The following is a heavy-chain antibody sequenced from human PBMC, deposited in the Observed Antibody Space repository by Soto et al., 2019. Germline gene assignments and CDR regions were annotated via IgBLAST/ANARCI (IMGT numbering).Heavy chain of an antibody. CDR1: GGTFSSYT. CDR3: ARAEYIAVAYNWFDP. Sequence: ASVKVSCKASGGTFSSYTISWVRQAPGQGLEWMGRIIPILGIANYAQKFQGRVTITADKSTSTAYMELSSLRSEDTAVYYCARAEYIAVAYNWFDPWGQGTLVTVSS. V-gene: IGHV1-69*02. D-gene: IGHD6-19*01. CDR2: IIPILGIA. J-gene: IGHJ5*02.